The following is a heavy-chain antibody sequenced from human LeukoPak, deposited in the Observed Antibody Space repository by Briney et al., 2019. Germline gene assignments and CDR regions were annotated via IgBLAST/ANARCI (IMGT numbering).Heavy chain of an antibody. CDR2: IYSSGST. V-gene: IGHV4-4*07. J-gene: IGHJ4*02. CDR3: ARTLYDYGDYEGSSVFYYLDY. CDR1: GGSVSSYY. D-gene: IGHD4-17*01. Sequence: AETLSLTCTVSGGSVSSYYWSWIRQPAGKRLEWIGRIYSSGSTNYNPSLKSRVTMSVDTSKNQFSLKLSSVTAADTAVYYCARTLYDYGDYEGSSVFYYLDYWGQGTLVTVSS.